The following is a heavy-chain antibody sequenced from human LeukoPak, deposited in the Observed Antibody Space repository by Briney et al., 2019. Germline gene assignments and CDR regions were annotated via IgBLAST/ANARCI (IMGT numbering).Heavy chain of an antibody. V-gene: IGHV1-18*01. CDR2: ISAYNGYT. CDR1: GYSFITHG. D-gene: IGHD2-15*01. Sequence: PGASVKVSCKASGYSFITHGISWVRQAPGQGLEWMGWISAYNGYTTYAQKVQGRVTMTRDTSTSTVYMELSSLRSEDTAVYYCARGLLLSPRAAFDIWGQGTMVTVSS. CDR3: ARGLLLSPRAAFDI. J-gene: IGHJ3*02.